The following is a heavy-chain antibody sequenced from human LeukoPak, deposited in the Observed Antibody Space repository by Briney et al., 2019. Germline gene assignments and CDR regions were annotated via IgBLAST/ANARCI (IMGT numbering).Heavy chain of an antibody. D-gene: IGHD6-13*01. CDR3: AKEAMYIAAAAHNWFDP. V-gene: IGHV1-2*02. CDR1: CYTFTSYG. Sequence: ASVKVSCKASCYTFTSYGISWVRQAPGQGLEWMGWINPNSGGTNYAQKFQGRVTMTRDTSISTAYMELSRLRSDDTAVYYCAKEAMYIAAAAHNWFDPWGQGTLVTVSS. J-gene: IGHJ5*02. CDR2: INPNSGGT.